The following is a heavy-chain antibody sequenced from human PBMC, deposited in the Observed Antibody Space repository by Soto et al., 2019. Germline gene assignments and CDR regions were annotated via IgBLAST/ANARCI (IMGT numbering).Heavy chain of an antibody. CDR1: GYTFTTYG. J-gene: IGHJ4*02. CDR3: ARGRYGDY. V-gene: IGHV1-18*01. D-gene: IGHD1-1*01. CDR2: ISAHNGNT. Sequence: QVHLVQSGAEGKKPGASVKVSCKASGYTFTTYGITGVVPPPVKGLEWTGWISAHNGNTYYTQKFQGRVIVTRDTSTSTAYMELRSLRSDDTAVYYCARGRYGDYWGQGALVTVSS.